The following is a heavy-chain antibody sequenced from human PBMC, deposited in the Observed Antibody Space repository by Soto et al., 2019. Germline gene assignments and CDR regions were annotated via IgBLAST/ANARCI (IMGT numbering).Heavy chain of an antibody. V-gene: IGHV3-23*01. D-gene: IGHD6-13*01. Sequence: PGGSLRLSCAASGFTFSSFAMSWVRQAPGKGLEWVSAISGGGGSTFYADSVKGRFTISRDNSKNTLHLQMNSLRAEDTAVFYCAKRVSSSLGMDVWGKGTTVTVS. CDR1: GFTFSSFA. CDR3: AKRVSSSLGMDV. J-gene: IGHJ6*03. CDR2: ISGGGGST.